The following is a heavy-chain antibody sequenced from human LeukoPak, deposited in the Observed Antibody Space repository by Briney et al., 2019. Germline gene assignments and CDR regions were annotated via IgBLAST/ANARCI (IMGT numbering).Heavy chain of an antibody. CDR1: GFSFRDYW. V-gene: IGHV3-23*01. CDR2: ISGSGGST. Sequence: GGSLRLSCIASGFSFRDYWMSWVRQAPGKGLEWVSVISGSGGSTYYADSVKGRFTISRDNSKNTLYLQMNSLRAEDTAVYYCAEAPYYYDSSGTFDIWGQGTMVTVSS. J-gene: IGHJ3*02. CDR3: AEAPYYYDSSGTFDI. D-gene: IGHD3-22*01.